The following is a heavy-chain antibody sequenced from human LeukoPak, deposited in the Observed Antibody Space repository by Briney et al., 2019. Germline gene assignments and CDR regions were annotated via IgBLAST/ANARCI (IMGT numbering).Heavy chain of an antibody. D-gene: IGHD1-26*01. V-gene: IGHV3-64*01. CDR2: ISSNGGST. CDR3: AREGGSYRPVDH. CDR1: GFTFSSYA. Sequence: GGSLRLSCAASGFTFSSYAMHWVRQAPGKGLEYVSAISSNGGSTYYANSVKGRFTISRDNSKNTLYLQMGSLRAEDMAVYYCAREGGSYRPVDHWGQGTLVTVSS. J-gene: IGHJ4*02.